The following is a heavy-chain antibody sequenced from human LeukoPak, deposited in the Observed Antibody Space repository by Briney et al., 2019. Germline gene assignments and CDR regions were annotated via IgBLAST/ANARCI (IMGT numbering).Heavy chain of an antibody. CDR1: GGTFSSYA. D-gene: IGHD1-1*01. CDR3: ARDLETQGDY. V-gene: IGHV1-69*06. Sequence: SVKVSRKASGGTFSSYAISWVRQAPGQGLEWMGRIIPIFGTANYAQKFQGRVTITADKSTSTAYMELSSLRSEDTAVYYCARDLETQGDYWGQGTLVTVSS. J-gene: IGHJ4*02. CDR2: IIPIFGTA.